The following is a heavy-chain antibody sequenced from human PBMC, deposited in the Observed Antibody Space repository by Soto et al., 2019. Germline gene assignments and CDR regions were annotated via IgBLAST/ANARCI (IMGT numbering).Heavy chain of an antibody. J-gene: IGHJ6*02. CDR3: ASKRLYFYGLDV. V-gene: IGHV3-7*01. CDR2: IMQDGSDK. Sequence: GRSLLLSCTSSGFSLRTSWMTWARPAPGKGLEWVANIMQDGSDKYYVDAVKGRFTISRDNAKNSLYLQMTSLRAEDTAVYYCASKRLYFYGLDVWGQGTTVTVSS. CDR1: GFSLRTSW.